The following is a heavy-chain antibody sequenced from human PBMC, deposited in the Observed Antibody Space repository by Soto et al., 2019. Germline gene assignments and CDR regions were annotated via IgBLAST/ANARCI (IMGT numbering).Heavy chain of an antibody. J-gene: IGHJ3*02. D-gene: IGHD2-15*01. CDR2: MNPNSGNS. V-gene: IGHV1-8*01. Sequence: QVQLVQSGAEVKKPGASVKVSCKASGYTFTSYDINWVRHATGQGLEWMAWMNPNSGNSRYEQKFQGRVTMTRNTSISTAYMELSSLRSEDTAVYYCARGFCTGAGCYSTADAFDIWGQGTMVTVSS. CDR1: GYTFTSYD. CDR3: ARGFCTGAGCYSTADAFDI.